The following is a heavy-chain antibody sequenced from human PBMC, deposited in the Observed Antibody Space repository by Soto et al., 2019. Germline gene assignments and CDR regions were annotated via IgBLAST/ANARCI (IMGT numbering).Heavy chain of an antibody. J-gene: IGHJ5*02. V-gene: IGHV1-18*04. CDR2: ISSFNGNT. CDR1: GYTFTSYG. Sequence: QVQLVQSGAEVKKPGASLKVSCKASGYTFTSYGISWVRQAPGQGLEWMGWISSFNGNTNYAQKVQGRVTLTTDTSTSTTYMELRSLRSDDTAVYYCARGPRYCSTTTCFSGVTWFDPWGQGTLVTVSS. CDR3: ARGPRYCSTTTCFSGVTWFDP. D-gene: IGHD2-2*01.